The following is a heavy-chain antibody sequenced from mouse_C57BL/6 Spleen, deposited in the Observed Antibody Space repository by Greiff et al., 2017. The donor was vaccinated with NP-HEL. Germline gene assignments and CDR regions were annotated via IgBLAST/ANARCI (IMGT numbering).Heavy chain of an antibody. CDR1: GYSFTSYY. CDR2: IYPGSGNT. Sequence: QVQLQQSGPELVKPGASVKISCKASGYSFTSYYIHWVKQRPGQGLEWIGWIYPGSGNTKYNEKFKGKATLTADTSSSTAYLQLSSLTSEDSAVYYCARIPRSDSAPYAMDYWGQGTSVTVSS. D-gene: IGHD3-1*01. CDR3: ARIPRSDSAPYAMDY. J-gene: IGHJ4*01. V-gene: IGHV1-66*01.